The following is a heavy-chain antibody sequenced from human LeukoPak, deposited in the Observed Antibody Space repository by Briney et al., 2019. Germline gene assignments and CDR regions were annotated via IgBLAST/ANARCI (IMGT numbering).Heavy chain of an antibody. J-gene: IGHJ4*02. CDR1: GFTFSSYS. Sequence: PGGSLRLSCAASGFTFSSYSMNWVRQAPGKGLEWVSSISSSSSYIYYADSVKGRFTISRDNANNSLYLQMNSLRAEDTAVYYCARAVDTAMENLDYWGQGTLVTVSS. V-gene: IGHV3-21*01. D-gene: IGHD5-18*01. CDR3: ARAVDTAMENLDY. CDR2: ISSSSSYI.